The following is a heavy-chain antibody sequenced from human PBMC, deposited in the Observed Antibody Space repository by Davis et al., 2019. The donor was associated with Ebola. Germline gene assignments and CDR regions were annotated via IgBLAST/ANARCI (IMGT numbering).Heavy chain of an antibody. Sequence: AASVKVSCKASGGTFSSYAISWVRQAPGQGLEWMGRIIPILGIANYAQKFQGRVTITADKSTSTAYMELSSLRSEDTAVYYCAKDARRGYSYSPYYYYYGMDVWGQGTTVTVSS. CDR1: GGTFSSYA. CDR3: AKDARRGYSYSPYYYYYGMDV. V-gene: IGHV1-69*04. D-gene: IGHD5-18*01. J-gene: IGHJ6*02. CDR2: IIPILGIA.